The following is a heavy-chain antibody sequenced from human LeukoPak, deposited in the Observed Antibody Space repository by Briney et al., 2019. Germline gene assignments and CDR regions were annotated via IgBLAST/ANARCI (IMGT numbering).Heavy chain of an antibody. CDR2: ISSSGSTI. Sequence: GGSLRLSCAASGFTFSDYYMSWIRQAPGKGLEWVSYISSSGSTIYYADSVKGRFTISRDNAKNSLYLQMNSLRAEDTAVYYCARDQTWIQLWLPFDYWGQGTLVTVSS. J-gene: IGHJ4*02. D-gene: IGHD5-18*01. V-gene: IGHV3-11*01. CDR1: GFTFSDYY. CDR3: ARDQTWIQLWLPFDY.